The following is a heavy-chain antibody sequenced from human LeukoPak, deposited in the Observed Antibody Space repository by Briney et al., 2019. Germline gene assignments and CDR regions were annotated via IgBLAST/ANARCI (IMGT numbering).Heavy chain of an antibody. Sequence: GASVKVSCKASGGTFSSYAISWVRQAPGQGLEWMGGIIPIFGTANYAQKFQGRVTITADKSTSTAYMELSSLRSEDTAVYYCARTRRDGYSPFDYWGQGTLVTVSS. CDR1: GGTFSSYA. J-gene: IGHJ4*02. V-gene: IGHV1-69*06. D-gene: IGHD5-24*01. CDR2: IIPIFGTA. CDR3: ARTRRDGYSPFDY.